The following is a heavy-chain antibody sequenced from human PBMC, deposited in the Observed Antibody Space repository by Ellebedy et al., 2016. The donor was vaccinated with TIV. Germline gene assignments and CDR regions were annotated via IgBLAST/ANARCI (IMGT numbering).Heavy chain of an antibody. J-gene: IGHJ4*02. CDR3: GTVATTFDY. V-gene: IGHV3-23*01. Sequence: GESLKISCAASGFTFSSYPMNWVRQAPGKGLEWVSAISDTGGSTYYADSVKGRFTISRDNSKNTLSLQMNSLRAEDTAVYFCGTVATTFDYWGQGTLVTVSS. CDR1: GFTFSSYP. CDR2: ISDTGGST. D-gene: IGHD5-24*01.